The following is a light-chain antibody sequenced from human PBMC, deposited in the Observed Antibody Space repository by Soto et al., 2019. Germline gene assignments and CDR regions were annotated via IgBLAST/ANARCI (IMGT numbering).Light chain of an antibody. CDR1: QSISSY. CDR2: AAS. V-gene: IGKV1-39*01. J-gene: IGKJ2*01. CDR3: QQSYSTPPV. Sequence: DIQMTQSPSSLSASVGDRVTITCRASQSISSYLNWYQQKPGKAPKLLTYAASSLQSGVPSRFSGSGSGTDFTLTISSLQPEDFATYYCQQSYSTPPVFGQGTKLEIK.